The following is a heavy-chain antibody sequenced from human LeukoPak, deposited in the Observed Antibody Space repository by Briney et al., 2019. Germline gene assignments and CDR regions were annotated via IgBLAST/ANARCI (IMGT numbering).Heavy chain of an antibody. CDR1: GFTFSSFS. J-gene: IGHJ4*02. CDR3: ARRGTAAAGFDY. V-gene: IGHV3-21*01. D-gene: IGHD6-13*01. Sequence: GGSLRLSCAASGFTFSSFSMNWVRQAPGKGLEWVSSITSSSGYIYYADPVKGRFTISRDNAKNSLYLEMNSLRAEDTAVYYCARRGTAAAGFDYWGQGTLVTVSS. CDR2: ITSSSGYI.